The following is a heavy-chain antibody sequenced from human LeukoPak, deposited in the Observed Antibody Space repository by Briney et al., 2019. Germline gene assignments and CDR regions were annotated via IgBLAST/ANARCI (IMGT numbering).Heavy chain of an antibody. CDR3: ASYCSSTSCYGNAFDI. D-gene: IGHD2-2*01. CDR1: GGTFSSYA. CDR2: IIPIFGTA. V-gene: IGHV1-69*13. J-gene: IGHJ3*02. Sequence: GASVKVSCKASGGTFSSYAISWVRQAPGQGLEWMGGIIPIFGTANYAQKFQGRVTITADESTSTAYMELSSLRSEGTAVYYCASYCSSTSCYGNAFDIWGQGTMVTVSS.